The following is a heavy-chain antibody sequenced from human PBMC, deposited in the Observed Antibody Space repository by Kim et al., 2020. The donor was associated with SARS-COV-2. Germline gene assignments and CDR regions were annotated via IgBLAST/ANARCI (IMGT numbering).Heavy chain of an antibody. J-gene: IGHJ6*02. D-gene: IGHD1-20*01. Sequence: GGSLRLSCAASGFTVSSNYMSWVRQAPVKGLEWVSVIYSGGSTYYADSVKGRFTISRDNSKNTLYLQMNSLRAEDTAVYYCARDLPQVYSSVRDFYYYGMDVWGHGTTVTVSS. CDR1: GFTVSSNY. CDR2: IYSGGST. V-gene: IGHV3-66*02. CDR3: ARDLPQVYSSVRDFYYYGMDV.